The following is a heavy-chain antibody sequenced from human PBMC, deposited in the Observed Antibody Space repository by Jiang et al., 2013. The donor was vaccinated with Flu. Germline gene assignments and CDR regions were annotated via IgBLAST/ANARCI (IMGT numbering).Heavy chain of an antibody. V-gene: IGHV1-2*02. J-gene: IGHJ4*02. CDR3: ARVVGSGSYYNSAGY. D-gene: IGHD3-10*01. CDR2: INPNSGGT. Sequence: QGLEWMGWINPNSGGTNYAQKFQGRVTMTRDTSISTAYMELSRLRSDDTAVYYCARVVGSGSYYNSAGYWGQGTLVTVSS.